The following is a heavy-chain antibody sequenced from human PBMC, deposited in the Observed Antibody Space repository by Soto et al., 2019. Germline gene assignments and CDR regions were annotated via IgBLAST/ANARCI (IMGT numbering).Heavy chain of an antibody. CDR1: GGSFSGYY. Sequence: SETLSLTCAVYGGSFSGYYWSWIRQPPGKGLEWIGEINHSGSTNYNPSLKSRVTISVDTSKNQFSLKLSSVTAADTAVYYCAREAQSLGVRYYDYVWGSHRPWYFDYWGQGTLVTVSS. CDR3: AREAQSLGVRYYDYVWGSHRPWYFDY. D-gene: IGHD3-16*02. V-gene: IGHV4-34*01. J-gene: IGHJ4*02. CDR2: INHSGST.